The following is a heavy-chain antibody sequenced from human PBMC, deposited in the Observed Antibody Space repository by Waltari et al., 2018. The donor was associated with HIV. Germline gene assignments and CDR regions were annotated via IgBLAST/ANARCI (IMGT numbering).Heavy chain of an antibody. J-gene: IGHJ6*02. Sequence: MVESGGDSVHRGGSLRLSCAASGFPFSNYWMSWVRKAPGKGPEWVANIKQDGAEEYYVASVRCRFTISRDNAKNLLYLQMNSLRTEDTAVYYCASHRYSGYDKYFYYYYGMDVWGQGTTVTVS. CDR2: IKQDGAEE. D-gene: IGHD5-12*01. CDR3: ASHRYSGYDKYFYYYYGMDV. CDR1: GFPFSNYW. V-gene: IGHV3-7*01.